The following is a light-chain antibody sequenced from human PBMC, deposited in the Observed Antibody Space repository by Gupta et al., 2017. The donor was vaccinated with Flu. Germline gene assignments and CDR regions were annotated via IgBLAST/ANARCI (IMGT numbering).Light chain of an antibody. J-gene: IGLJ3*02. CDR2: EVT. CDR1: STDVGGYNY. Sequence: QSALTQPASVSGSPGQSITISCTGTSTDVGGYNYVPWYHQDPGSAPDLMLYEVTSRTAGVANCFSGSKAGNTATLTISGLQAEEAGDYYCSSRGTSNIWVFGGGTKLTVL. V-gene: IGLV2-14*01. CDR3: SSRGTSNIWV.